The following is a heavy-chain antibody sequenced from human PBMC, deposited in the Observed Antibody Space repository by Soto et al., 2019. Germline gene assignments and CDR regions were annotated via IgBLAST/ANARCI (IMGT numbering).Heavy chain of an antibody. Sequence: QVQLVESGGGVVQPGRSLRLSCAASGFTFSSYGMHWVRQAPGKGLEWVAVMWYDGSNKYYADSVKGRFTISRDNSKNTLYLQMNSLRAEDTAVYYCARDKDYGFDYWGQGTLVTVSS. CDR3: ARDKDYGFDY. CDR1: GFTFSSYG. CDR2: MWYDGSNK. D-gene: IGHD4-17*01. J-gene: IGHJ4*02. V-gene: IGHV3-33*01.